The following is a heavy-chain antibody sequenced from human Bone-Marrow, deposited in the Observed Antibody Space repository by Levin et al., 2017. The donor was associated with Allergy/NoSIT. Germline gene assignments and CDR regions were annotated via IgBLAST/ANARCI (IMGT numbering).Heavy chain of an antibody. V-gene: IGHV3-23*01. J-gene: IGHJ4*02. Sequence: GGSLRLSCAASGFTFSSYAMSWVRQAPGKGLEWVSAISGSGGSTYYADSVKGRFTISRDNSKNTLYLQMNSLRAEDTAVYYCAKVFGYYDSSGDLLEDYWGQGTLVTVSS. CDR2: ISGSGGST. D-gene: IGHD3-22*01. CDR3: AKVFGYYDSSGDLLEDY. CDR1: GFTFSSYA.